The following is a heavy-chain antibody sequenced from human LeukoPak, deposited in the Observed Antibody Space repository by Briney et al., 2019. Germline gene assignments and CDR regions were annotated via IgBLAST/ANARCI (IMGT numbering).Heavy chain of an antibody. V-gene: IGHV3-7*01. J-gene: IGHJ5*02. Sequence: GGSLRLSCAASGFTFSSYSMNWVRQAPGKGLEWVANIKQDGSEKYYVDSVKGRFTISRDNAKNSLYLQMNSLRAEDTAVYYCAQTYYDFWSGYHWFDPWGQGTLVTVSS. CDR3: AQTYYDFWSGYHWFDP. CDR1: GFTFSSYS. D-gene: IGHD3-3*01. CDR2: IKQDGSEK.